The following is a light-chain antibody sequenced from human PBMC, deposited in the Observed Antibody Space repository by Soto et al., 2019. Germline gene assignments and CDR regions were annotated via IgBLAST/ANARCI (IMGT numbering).Light chain of an antibody. J-gene: IGKJ3*01. CDR3: QQYNNWPFT. CDR1: QSVSSN. Sequence: EIVMTQSPATLSVSPGERATLSCRASQSVSSNLAWYQQKPGQAPRLLIYGASTRATSIPARFSASGSGTEFTLTISSLQSEDFALYSCQQYNNWPFTFGPATKVDIK. CDR2: GAS. V-gene: IGKV3D-15*01.